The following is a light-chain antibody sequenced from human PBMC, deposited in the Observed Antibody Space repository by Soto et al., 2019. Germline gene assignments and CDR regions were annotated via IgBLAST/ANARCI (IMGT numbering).Light chain of an antibody. J-gene: IGLJ2*01. Sequence: QSVLPQPPSASGTPGQTVTISCSGSSSNIGSAYIYWYQHLPGTAPKLLIYRNNQRPSGVPDRFSASKSGTSASLAISGLRSEDDADYYCAAWDDSLVVFGGGTQLTVL. CDR3: AAWDDSLVV. V-gene: IGLV1-47*01. CDR2: RNN. CDR1: SSNIGSAY.